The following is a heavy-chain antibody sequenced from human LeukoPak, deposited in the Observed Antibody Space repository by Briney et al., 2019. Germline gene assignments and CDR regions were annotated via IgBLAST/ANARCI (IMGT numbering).Heavy chain of an antibody. J-gene: IGHJ5*02. CDR1: GGSISSGSYY. Sequence: PSETLSLTCTVSGGSISSGSYYWSWIRQPAGKGLEWIGRIYTSGSTNYNPSLKSRVTISVDTSKNQFSLKLSSVTAADTAVYYCARGVGAEWFDPWGQGTLVTVSS. CDR3: ARGVGAEWFDP. V-gene: IGHV4-61*02. D-gene: IGHD1-26*01. CDR2: IYTSGST.